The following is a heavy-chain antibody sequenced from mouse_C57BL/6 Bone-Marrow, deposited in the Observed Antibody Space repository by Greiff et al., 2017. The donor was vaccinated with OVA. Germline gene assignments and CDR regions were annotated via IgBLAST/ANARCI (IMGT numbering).Heavy chain of an antibody. CDR3: AREGYYGYYFDY. V-gene: IGHV1-59*01. Sequence: VQLQQPGAELVRPGTSVKLSCKASGYTFTSYWMHWVKQRPGQGLEWIGVIDPSDSYTNYNQKFKGKATLTVDTSSSTAYMQRSSLTSEDSAVYYCAREGYYGYYFDYWGQGTTLTVSS. J-gene: IGHJ2*01. CDR2: IDPSDSYT. D-gene: IGHD1-1*01. CDR1: GYTFTSYW.